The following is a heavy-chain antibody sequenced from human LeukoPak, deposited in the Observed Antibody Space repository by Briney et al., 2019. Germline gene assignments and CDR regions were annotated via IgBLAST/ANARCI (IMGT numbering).Heavy chain of an antibody. CDR3: ARDLSSRGVISLDY. D-gene: IGHD3-10*01. Sequence: SETLSLTCTVSGGSISNYYWSWIRQPAGKGLEWIGRIYSNGRTNYDLSLSSRLAMSVDTSKNQFSLKLSSVTAADTAVYYCARDLSSRGVISLDYWGQGTLVTVSS. CDR1: GGSISNYY. CDR2: IYSNGRT. V-gene: IGHV4-4*07. J-gene: IGHJ4*02.